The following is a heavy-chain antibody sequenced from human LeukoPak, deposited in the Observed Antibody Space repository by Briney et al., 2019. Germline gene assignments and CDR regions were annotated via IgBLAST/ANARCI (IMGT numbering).Heavy chain of an antibody. CDR2: ISSSSSTI. Sequence: PGGSLRLSCAASGFTFSDYYMSWIHQAPGQGLEWVSYISSSSSTIYYADPVKGRFTIFRDNAKNSLYLQMNSLRAEDTAVYYCARDRQNHYYMDVWGEGSTVIVSS. J-gene: IGHJ6*03. CDR1: GFTFSDYY. CDR3: ARDRQNHYYMDV. D-gene: IGHD1-14*01. V-gene: IGHV3-11*04.